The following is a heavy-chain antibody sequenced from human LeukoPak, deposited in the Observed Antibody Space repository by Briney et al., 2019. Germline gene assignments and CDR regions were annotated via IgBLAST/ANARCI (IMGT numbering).Heavy chain of an antibody. D-gene: IGHD3-22*01. V-gene: IGHV3-74*01. CDR1: GFTFSNFW. CDR3: AKDIREHGYDSSGGCFQH. CDR2: INPDGSTT. Sequence: GGSLRLSCAASGFTFSNFWMHWVRQAPGKGLVWVSHINPDGSTTTYADSVKGRFTISRDNAKNTLYLQMNSLRAEDTALYYCAKDIREHGYDSSGGCFQHWGQGTLVTVSS. J-gene: IGHJ1*01.